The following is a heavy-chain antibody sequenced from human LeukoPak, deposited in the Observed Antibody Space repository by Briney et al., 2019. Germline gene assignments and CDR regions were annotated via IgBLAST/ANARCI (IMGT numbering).Heavy chain of an antibody. D-gene: IGHD2-2*01. Sequence: GGSLRLSCAASGLTFSTFGMSWVRQAPGKGLGWVSTISGGGSSTHYADSVKGRFTISRDNSKNTLFLQMNSLRAEDTAVYYCAKRGCDTTTCSYYFDYWGRGTLVTVSS. CDR3: AKRGCDTTTCSYYFDY. J-gene: IGHJ4*02. V-gene: IGHV3-23*01. CDR2: ISGGGSST. CDR1: GLTFSTFG.